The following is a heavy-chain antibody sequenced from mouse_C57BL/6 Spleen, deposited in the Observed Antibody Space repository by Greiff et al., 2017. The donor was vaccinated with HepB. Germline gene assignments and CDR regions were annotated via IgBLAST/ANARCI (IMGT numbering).Heavy chain of an antibody. V-gene: IGHV1-64*01. CDR2: IHPNSGST. D-gene: IGHD2-10*02. Sequence: QVQLQQSGAELVKPGASVKLSCKASGYTFTSYWMHWVKQRPGQGLEWIGMIHPNSGSTNYNEKFKSKATLTVDKSSSTAYMQLSSLTSEDSAVYYCARAYGNYGYFDVWGTGTTVTVSS. CDR1: GYTFTSYW. CDR3: ARAYGNYGYFDV. J-gene: IGHJ1*03.